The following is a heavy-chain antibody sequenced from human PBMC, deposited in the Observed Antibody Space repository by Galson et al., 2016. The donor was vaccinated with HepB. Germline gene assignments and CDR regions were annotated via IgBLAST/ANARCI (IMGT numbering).Heavy chain of an antibody. V-gene: IGHV3-30*18. CDR1: GFTFSGYG. Sequence: SLRLSCAASGFTFSGYGMHWVRQAPGKGLEWVAVILFDGSNKDYVDSVKGRFTISRDSSKNTVYLQMNSLRAEDTAVYYCAKGLRYNAFMGGYYFDSWGQGTLVAVSS. D-gene: IGHD5-12*01. CDR2: ILFDGSNK. J-gene: IGHJ4*02. CDR3: AKGLRYNAFMGGYYFDS.